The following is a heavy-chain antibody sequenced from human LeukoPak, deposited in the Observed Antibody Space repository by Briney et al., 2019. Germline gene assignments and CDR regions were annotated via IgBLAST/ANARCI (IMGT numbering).Heavy chain of an antibody. CDR1: GGSISSQY. J-gene: IGHJ4*02. V-gene: IGHV4-59*11. D-gene: IGHD3-22*01. CDR2: IYDSGST. CDR3: AREGYYDSSPLDY. Sequence: KPSETLSLTCTVAGGSISSQYWNWIRQPPGKGLEWIGHIYDSGSTKFNPSLKSRVTMSLDTSKKQFSLKLSYVTAADTAVYYCAREGYYDSSPLDYWGQGTLVTVSS.